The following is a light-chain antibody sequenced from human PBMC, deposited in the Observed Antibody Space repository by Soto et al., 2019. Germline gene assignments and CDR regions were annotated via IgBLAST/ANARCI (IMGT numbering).Light chain of an antibody. V-gene: IGLV2-14*01. CDR3: GSYTDRSNHV. J-gene: IGLJ1*01. Sequence: QSVLTQPASVSGSPGQSITISCSGTSSDVGGYNYVSWYQQHPGKAPKLLIFEVTSRPSWVSDRFSGPKSANTASLTISGLQPDDEAAYYCGSYTDRSNHVLGYGTKVTVL. CDR1: SSDVGGYNY. CDR2: EVT.